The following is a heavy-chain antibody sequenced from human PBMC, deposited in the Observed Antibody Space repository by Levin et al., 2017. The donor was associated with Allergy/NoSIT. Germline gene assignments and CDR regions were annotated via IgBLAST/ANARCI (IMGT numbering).Heavy chain of an antibody. CDR2: ISGSGDTT. CDR1: GFTFASYA. J-gene: IGHJ3*01. D-gene: IGHD2-21*02. Sequence: GESLKISCAASGFTFASYALSWVRQAPGMGLEWVSSISGSGDTTHYADSVWGRFTISRDNSKNTLDLQVNSLRAEDTAVYYCAKYVTAAGRGPYAFDLWGQGTMVTVSS. CDR3: AKYVTAAGRGPYAFDL. V-gene: IGHV3-23*01.